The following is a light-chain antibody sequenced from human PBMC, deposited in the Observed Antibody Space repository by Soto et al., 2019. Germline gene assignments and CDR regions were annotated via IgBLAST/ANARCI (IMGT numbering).Light chain of an antibody. J-gene: IGKJ4*01. CDR3: QQYIDWPLT. Sequence: EIVMTQSPATLSVSPGEGATLSCRASQNVNTNLAWYEQKPGQAPRLLISGASTRATGIPARFSGSGSGTEFTLTIRSLQSEDSAVYYCQQYIDWPLTFGGGTKVEIK. CDR1: QNVNTN. CDR2: GAS. V-gene: IGKV3-15*01.